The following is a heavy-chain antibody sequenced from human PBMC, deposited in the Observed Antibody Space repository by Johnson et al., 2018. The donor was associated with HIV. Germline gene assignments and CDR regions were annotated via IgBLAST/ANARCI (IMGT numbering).Heavy chain of an antibody. CDR3: AKALLMGWEQTDAFDI. J-gene: IGHJ3*02. V-gene: IGHV3-9*01. CDR1: GFTFSSYA. CDR2: INWNSGSI. D-gene: IGHD1-26*01. Sequence: VQLVESGGDLIQPGGSLRLSCAASGFTFSSYAMHWVRQAPGKGLEWVSGINWNSGSIGYADSVKGRFTLSRDNAKNSLYLQMNSLRAEDTALYYCAKALLMGWEQTDAFDIWGQGTMVTVSS.